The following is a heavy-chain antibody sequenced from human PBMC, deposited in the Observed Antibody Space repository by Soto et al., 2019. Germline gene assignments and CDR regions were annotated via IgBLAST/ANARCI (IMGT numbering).Heavy chain of an antibody. J-gene: IGHJ2*01. CDR1: GGSISTYY. CDR2: IYYSGSS. D-gene: IGHD1-7*01. V-gene: IGHV4-59*01. CDR3: ARRGELNWYFDL. Sequence: QMHLQESGPGLVKPSETLSLSCTVSGGSISTYYWSWIRQTPGKGLEWIGYIYYSGSSKYNPSLNSRVTMSLDTSKSQFSLRLSSVTAADTAVYYCARRGELNWYFDLWGRGTLVTVSS.